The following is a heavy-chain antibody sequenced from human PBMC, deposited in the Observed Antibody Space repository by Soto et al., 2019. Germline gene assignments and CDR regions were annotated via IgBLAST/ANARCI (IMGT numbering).Heavy chain of an antibody. D-gene: IGHD7-27*01. V-gene: IGHV2-5*01. CDR3: AHRQDLGAFDI. CDR2: IYWNDDQ. CDR1: GFSLSTRAVG. J-gene: IGHJ3*02. Sequence: SGPTLVNPTQTLTLTCTFSGFSLSTRAVGVGWIRQPPGKALEWLALIYWNDDQRYSPSLKNRLTITKDTSKNHVVLTMTNMDPADTATYYCAHRQDLGAFDIWGQGTMVTVS.